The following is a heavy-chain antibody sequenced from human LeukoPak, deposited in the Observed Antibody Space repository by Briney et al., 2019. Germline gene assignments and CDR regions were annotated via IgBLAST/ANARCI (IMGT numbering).Heavy chain of an antibody. CDR3: AREQNYYDSSGYRIYYFDY. V-gene: IGHV1-18*01. CDR2: ISAYNGHT. J-gene: IGHJ4*02. D-gene: IGHD3-22*01. Sequence: ASVKVSCKASGYTFTSYGINWVRQASGQGLEWMGWISAYNGHTNYAQKVQGRVSMTTDTSTNTAYMELRSLRSDDTAVYYCAREQNYYDSSGYRIYYFDYWGQGTLVTVSS. CDR1: GYTFTSYG.